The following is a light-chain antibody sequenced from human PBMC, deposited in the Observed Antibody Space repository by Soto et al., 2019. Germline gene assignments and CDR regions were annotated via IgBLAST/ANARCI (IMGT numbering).Light chain of an antibody. CDR2: DAS. V-gene: IGKV3-11*01. J-gene: IGKJ1*01. CDR3: QQRSNWPPTWT. CDR1: QTIASRY. Sequence: EIVLTQSPGTLSLSPGERATLSCRASQTIASRYLAWYQQKPGQAPRLLIYDASNRATGIPARFSGSGSGTDFTLTITSLEPEDFAVYYCQQRSNWPPTWTFGQGTKVEIK.